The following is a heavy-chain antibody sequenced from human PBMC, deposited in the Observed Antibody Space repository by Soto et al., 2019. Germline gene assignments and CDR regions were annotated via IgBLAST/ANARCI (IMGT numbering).Heavy chain of an antibody. V-gene: IGHV3-23*01. D-gene: IGHD4-17*01. Sequence: EVQLLQSGGGLGQPWGSLTLSCAASGFTFNNFDMTWVRQAPGKGLEWVSSVSSGGDNTWYADSVKARFTISRDNPKNTLYLHMNILRAADTAVSYFANVQLPQINYGGGYLLDFWGQGTLVTVSS. CDR2: VSSGGDNT. CDR1: GFTFNNFD. J-gene: IGHJ4*02. CDR3: ANVQLPQINYGGGYLLDF.